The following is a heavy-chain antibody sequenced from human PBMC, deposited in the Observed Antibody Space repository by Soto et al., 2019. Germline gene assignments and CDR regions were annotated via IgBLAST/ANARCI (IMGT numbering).Heavy chain of an antibody. CDR3: SRGHYGMDV. V-gene: IGHV3-7*03. Sequence: PGGSLRRSCVASGFTFSNHWISWVRQAPGKGLEWVANIKEDGSEKYYMDSVKGRFTISRDKAENSVYLQMNSLRAEDTAVYYCSRGHYGMDVWGQGTTVTVSS. CDR2: IKEDGSEK. CDR1: GFTFSNHW. J-gene: IGHJ6*02.